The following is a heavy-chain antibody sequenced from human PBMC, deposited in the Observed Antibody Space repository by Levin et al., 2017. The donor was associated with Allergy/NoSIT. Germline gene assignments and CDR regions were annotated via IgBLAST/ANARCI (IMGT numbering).Heavy chain of an antibody. J-gene: IGHJ3*02. CDR1: GFSFGGFQ. Sequence: GGSLRLSCAASGFSFGGFQMHWVRQAPGKGLEWVAFISHDGSNKYDADSVKGRFTISRDNSRNTLYLQMNILRPEDTAVYYCARVKAVAGKADAFDTWGQGTMVTVSS. D-gene: IGHD6-19*01. V-gene: IGHV3-30-3*01. CDR3: ARVKAVAGKADAFDT. CDR2: ISHDGSNK.